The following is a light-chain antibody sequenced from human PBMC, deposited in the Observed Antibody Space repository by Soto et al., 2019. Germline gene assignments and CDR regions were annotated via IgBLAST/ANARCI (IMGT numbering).Light chain of an antibody. Sequence: EIVLTQSPGTLSLSPGERATLSCRASQSVSSTYIAWYQQNPGQAPRLLIYGVSSRATGIPDRFSGSGSGTDFTLTISRLEPEDFAVYFCQQYGRSPPFTFGQGTKVDSK. CDR2: GVS. CDR1: QSVSSTY. CDR3: QQYGRSPPFT. V-gene: IGKV3-20*01. J-gene: IGKJ2*01.